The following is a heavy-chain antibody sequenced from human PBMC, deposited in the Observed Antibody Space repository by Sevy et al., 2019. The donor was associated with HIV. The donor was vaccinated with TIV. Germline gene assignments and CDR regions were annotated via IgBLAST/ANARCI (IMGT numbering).Heavy chain of an antibody. CDR2: ISYDGSNK. CDR3: AKGFGITMVRGVTNWFDP. J-gene: IGHJ5*02. D-gene: IGHD3-10*01. V-gene: IGHV3-30*18. Sequence: GGSLRLSCAASGFTFSSYGMHWVRQAPGKGLEWVAVISYDGSNKYYADSVKGRFTISRDNSKNTLYLQMNSLRAEDTAVYYCAKGFGITMVRGVTNWFDPWGHGTLVTVSS. CDR1: GFTFSSYG.